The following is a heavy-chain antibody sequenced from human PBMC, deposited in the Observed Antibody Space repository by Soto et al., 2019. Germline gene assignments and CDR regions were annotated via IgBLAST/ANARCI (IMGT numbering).Heavy chain of an antibody. J-gene: IGHJ6*02. Sequence: VQLVQSGAEVKKPGESLRISCKGSGYSFTSYWISWVRQMPGKGLEWMGRIDPSDSYTNYSPSFQGHVTISADKSISTAYLQWSSLKASDTAMDYCARQLGSRYGYYGMDVWGQGTTVTVSS. CDR3: ARQLGSRYGYYGMDV. CDR1: GYSFTSYW. D-gene: IGHD3-22*01. CDR2: IDPSDSYT. V-gene: IGHV5-10-1*01.